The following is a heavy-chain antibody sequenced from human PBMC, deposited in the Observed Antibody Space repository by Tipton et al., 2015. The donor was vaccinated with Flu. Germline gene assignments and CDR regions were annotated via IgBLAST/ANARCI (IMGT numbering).Heavy chain of an antibody. Sequence: GSLRLSCATSGFSFRSFAVHWVRQAPRKGLEWVSSISATGLSTYYGDSVKGRLTVSRDNSKNTFYLQMSSLRTEDTAVYYCAKERITQIVGGGSFDFWGQGTLVTVSS. D-gene: IGHD3-22*01. CDR2: ISATGLST. CDR1: GFSFRSFA. J-gene: IGHJ3*01. CDR3: AKERITQIVGGGSFDF. V-gene: IGHV3-23*01.